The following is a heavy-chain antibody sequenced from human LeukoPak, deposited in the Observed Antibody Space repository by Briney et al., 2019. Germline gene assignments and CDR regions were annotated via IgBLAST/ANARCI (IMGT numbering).Heavy chain of an antibody. V-gene: IGHV3-11*01. CDR3: ARSRNYRLYDY. J-gene: IGHJ4*02. D-gene: IGHD3-16*02. Sequence: GGSLRLSCAASGFTFSDYYMSGIRQAPGKGLEWVSYISSSVSTIYYADSVKVRFTISRTNAKNSLYLQMNSMRAEDTAVYYCARSRNYRLYDYWGQGTLVTVSS. CDR1: GFTFSDYY. CDR2: ISSSVSTI.